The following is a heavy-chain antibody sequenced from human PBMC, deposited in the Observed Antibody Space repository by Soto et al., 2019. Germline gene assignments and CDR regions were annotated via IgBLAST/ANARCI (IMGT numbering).Heavy chain of an antibody. CDR1: GGSISSGGYY. D-gene: IGHD3-16*01. J-gene: IGHJ6*02. V-gene: IGHV4-31*03. CDR2: ICYSGST. CDR3: ARDFEHPGGRYGMDV. Sequence: PSETLSLTCTVSGGSISSGGYYWSWIRQHPGKGLEWIGYICYSGSTYYNPSLKSRVTISVDTSKNQFSLKLSSVTAADTAVYYCARDFEHPGGRYGMDVWGQGTTVTVSS.